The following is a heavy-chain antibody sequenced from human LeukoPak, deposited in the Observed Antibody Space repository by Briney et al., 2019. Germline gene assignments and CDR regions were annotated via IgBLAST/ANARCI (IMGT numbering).Heavy chain of an antibody. CDR1: GFTFSDYY. D-gene: IGHD6-19*01. CDR3: ARCIAVAGTTFDY. V-gene: IGHV3-11*01. CDR2: ISSSGSTI. J-gene: IGHJ4*02. Sequence: GGSLRLSCAASGFTFSDYYMSWIRQAPGKGLEWVSYISSSGSTIYYADSVKGRFTISRDNSKNTLYLQMNSLRAEDTAVYYCARCIAVAGTTFDYWGQGTLVTVSS.